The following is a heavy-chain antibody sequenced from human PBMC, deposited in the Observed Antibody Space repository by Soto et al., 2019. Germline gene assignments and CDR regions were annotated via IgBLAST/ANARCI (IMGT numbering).Heavy chain of an antibody. CDR3: ASINGGDRRTVDY. V-gene: IGHV3-48*03. CDR2: ISSSGSTI. Sequence: PGGSLRLSCAASGFTFSSYEMNWVRQAPGKGLEWVSYISSSGSTIYYADSVKGRFTISRDNAKNSLYLQMNSLRAEDTAVYYCASINGGDRRTVDYWGQGTLVTVSS. CDR1: GFTFSSYE. J-gene: IGHJ4*02. D-gene: IGHD2-21*02.